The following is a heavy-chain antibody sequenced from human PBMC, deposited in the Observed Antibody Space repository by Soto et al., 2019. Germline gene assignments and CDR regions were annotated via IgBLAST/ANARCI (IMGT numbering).Heavy chain of an antibody. CDR1: GYPVTAYY. CDR2: INPATGAA. V-gene: IGHV1-2*02. D-gene: IGHD3-3*01. Sequence: QLHLVQSGAVVKKPGASVTVSCSASGYPVTAYYMHWVRQAPGRGLEWMGGINPATGAAKYTQTFHGRVTMTRDTSTRTVFMELRGLTSADTAVFYCARGGGVGVAGSAAFDMWGQGTLVTVSS. J-gene: IGHJ3*02. CDR3: ARGGGVGVAGSAAFDM.